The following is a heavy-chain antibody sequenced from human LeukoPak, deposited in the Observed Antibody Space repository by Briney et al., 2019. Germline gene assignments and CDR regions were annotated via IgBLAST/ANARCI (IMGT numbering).Heavy chain of an antibody. Sequence: GASVKVSCKASGYTFTSYGISWVRQAPGQGLEWMGWISAYNGNTNYAQKLQGRVTMTTDTSTSTAYMELRSLRSDDTAVYYCARAGTNIVVVVAATGDYFDYWGQGTLVTVSS. CDR1: GYTFTSYG. CDR2: ISAYNGNT. J-gene: IGHJ4*02. V-gene: IGHV1-18*01. CDR3: ARAGTNIVVVVAATGDYFDY. D-gene: IGHD2-15*01.